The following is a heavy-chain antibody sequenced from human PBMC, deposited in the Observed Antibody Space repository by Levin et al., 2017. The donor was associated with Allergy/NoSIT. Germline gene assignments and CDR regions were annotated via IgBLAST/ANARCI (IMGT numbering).Heavy chain of an antibody. V-gene: IGHV3-21*01. J-gene: IGHJ4*02. CDR2: ISSSSSYI. CDR1: GFTFSSYS. Sequence: GGSLRLSCAASGFTFSSYSMNWVRQAPGKGLEWVSSISSSSSYIYYADSVKGRFTISRDNAKNSLYLQMNSLRAEDTAVYYCARDHPGIAVAGPLGKFDYWGQGTLVTVSS. D-gene: IGHD6-19*01. CDR3: ARDHPGIAVAGPLGKFDY.